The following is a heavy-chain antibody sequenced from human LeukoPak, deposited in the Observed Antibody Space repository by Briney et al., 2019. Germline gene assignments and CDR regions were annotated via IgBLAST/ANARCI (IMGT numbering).Heavy chain of an antibody. CDR3: TRARQHRVAAAGIFDY. V-gene: IGHV3-49*03. Sequence: PGGSLRLSCTASGFTFGDYAMSWFRQAPGKGLEWVGFIRSKAYGGTTEYAASVKGRFTISRDDSKSIAYLQMNSLKTEDTAVYYCTRARQHRVAAAGIFDYWGQGTLVTVSS. CDR2: IRSKAYGGTT. CDR1: GFTFGDYA. D-gene: IGHD6-13*01. J-gene: IGHJ4*02.